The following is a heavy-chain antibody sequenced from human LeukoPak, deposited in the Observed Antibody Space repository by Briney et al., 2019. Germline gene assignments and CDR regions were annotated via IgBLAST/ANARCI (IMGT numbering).Heavy chain of an antibody. CDR2: IIGSAANT. Sequence: GGSLRLSCGASGLIGSSYAMSWVRQAPGKGLEWVSTIIGSAANTYYADSVKGRFTISRDDSRNTVYLQMNSLRAEDTAVYSCAKYTSGTSYRGLDQWGHGTLVTVSS. J-gene: IGHJ4*01. D-gene: IGHD3-10*01. V-gene: IGHV3-23*01. CDR3: AKYTSGTSYRGLDQ. CDR1: GLIGSSYA.